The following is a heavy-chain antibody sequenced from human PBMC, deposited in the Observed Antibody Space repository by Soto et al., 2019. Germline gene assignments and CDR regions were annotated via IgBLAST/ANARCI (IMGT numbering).Heavy chain of an antibody. Sequence: GGSLRLSCAASGFTFSSYDMHWVRQATGKGLEWVAAIGTAGDTYYPGSVKGRFTISRENAKNSLYLQMNSLRAGDTAVYYCARDPPLRFLEWLFDAFDIWGQGTMATVSS. CDR2: IGTAGDT. CDR3: ARDPPLRFLEWLFDAFDI. D-gene: IGHD3-3*01. V-gene: IGHV3-13*01. J-gene: IGHJ3*02. CDR1: GFTFSSYD.